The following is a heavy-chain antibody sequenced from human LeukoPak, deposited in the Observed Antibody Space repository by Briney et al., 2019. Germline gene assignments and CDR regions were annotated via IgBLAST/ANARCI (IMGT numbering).Heavy chain of an antibody. CDR2: IWYDGSRS. CDR1: GFTFRSYS. CDR3: TRDAADYFDSSASFDC. V-gene: IGHV3-30*04. J-gene: IGHJ4*02. Sequence: GGSLRLSCAASGFTFRSYSMHWVRQAPGKGLEWVAVIWYDGSRSDYADSVKGRFTISRDNSENTLYLQMNSLTGEDTAVYYCTRDAADYFDSSASFDCWGQGTLVTVSS. D-gene: IGHD3-22*01.